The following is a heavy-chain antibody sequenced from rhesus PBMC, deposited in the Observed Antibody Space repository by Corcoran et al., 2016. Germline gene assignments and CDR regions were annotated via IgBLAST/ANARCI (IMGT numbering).Heavy chain of an antibody. CDR2: IYGSGGST. Sequence: QVQLQESGPGLVKPSETLSLTCAVSGGSISGSYWRGIVPPPGKGLEWIGRIYGSGGSTDYNPSLKSRVTISTDTSKNQFSLKLSSVTAADTAVYYCARRDYYGSGELDYWGQGVLVTVSS. CDR3: ARRDYYGSGELDY. J-gene: IGHJ4*01. D-gene: IGHD3-28*01. V-gene: IGHV4-160*01. CDR1: GGSISGSY.